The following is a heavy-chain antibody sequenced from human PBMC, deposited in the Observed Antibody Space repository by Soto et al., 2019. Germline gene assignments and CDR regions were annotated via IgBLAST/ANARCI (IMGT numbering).Heavy chain of an antibody. D-gene: IGHD6-19*01. CDR3: AMDEPRRRYSSPFDY. CDR1: GGTFSSYA. J-gene: IGHJ4*02. CDR2: IIPIFGTA. V-gene: IGHV1-69*12. Sequence: QVQLVQSGAEVKKPGASVKVSCKASGGTFSSYAISWVRQAPGQGLEWMGGIIPIFGTANYAQKFQGRVTITADESTSTAYMEVSSRRSEDTAVYYCAMDEPRRRYSSPFDYWGQGTLVTVSS.